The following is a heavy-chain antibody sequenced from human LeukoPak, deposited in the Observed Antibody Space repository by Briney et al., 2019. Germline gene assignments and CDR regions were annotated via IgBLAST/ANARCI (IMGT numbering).Heavy chain of an antibody. J-gene: IGHJ4*02. D-gene: IGHD3-22*01. CDR3: ARYPVYYDSSGYYCDY. Sequence: ASVEVSCKASGYTFTGYYINWVRQAPGQGLEWMGWINPNSGGTNYAQKFQGRVTMTRDTSISTAYTELSRLRSDDTAVYYCARYPVYYDSSGYYCDYWGQGTLVTVAS. CDR1: GYTFTGYY. CDR2: INPNSGGT. V-gene: IGHV1-2*02.